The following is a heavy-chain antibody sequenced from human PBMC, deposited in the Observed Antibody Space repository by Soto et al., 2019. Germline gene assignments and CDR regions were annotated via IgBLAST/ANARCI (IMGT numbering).Heavy chain of an antibody. CDR2: ISGSGGST. J-gene: IGHJ4*02. Sequence: EVQLLESGGGLVQPGGSLRLSCSASGFTFSSYAMSWVRQAPGKGLESVSAISGSGGSTYYADSVKGRFTISRDNSKNTLDLQMDSLRAEDTAVYYCAKGPPPPYSSTWYYFDSWGQGILVTVSS. V-gene: IGHV3-23*01. CDR3: AKGPPPPYSSTWYYFDS. D-gene: IGHD6-13*01. CDR1: GFTFSSYA.